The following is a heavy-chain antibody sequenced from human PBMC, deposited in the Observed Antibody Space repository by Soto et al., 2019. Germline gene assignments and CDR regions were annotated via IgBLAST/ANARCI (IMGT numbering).Heavy chain of an antibody. CDR1: GGTFSGYF. CDR3: ARDFRYFPY. CDR2: IEHNGNN. Sequence: PSETLSLTCAVYGGTFSGYFWSWVRQPPGKGLEWIGEIEHNGNNNINPSLKSRVTMSVDTSKNQISLTLTSVTAADTAVYYCARDFRYFPYWGHGTLVTVSS. D-gene: IGHD3-10*01. V-gene: IGHV4-34*08. J-gene: IGHJ4*01.